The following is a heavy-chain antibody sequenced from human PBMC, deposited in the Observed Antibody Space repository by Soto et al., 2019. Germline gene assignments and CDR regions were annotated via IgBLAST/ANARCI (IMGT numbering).Heavy chain of an antibody. CDR3: ARRITMVRGPYYYYAMDV. D-gene: IGHD3-10*01. Sequence: SLRLSCAASGFTFSSHTMNWVRQAPGKGLEWISYITSTSSTKNYADSVKGRFTISRDNANNSLYLQMNSLRDEDTAVYYCARRITMVRGPYYYYAMDVWGQGTTVTVSS. J-gene: IGHJ6*02. V-gene: IGHV3-48*02. CDR1: GFTFSSHT. CDR2: ITSTSSTK.